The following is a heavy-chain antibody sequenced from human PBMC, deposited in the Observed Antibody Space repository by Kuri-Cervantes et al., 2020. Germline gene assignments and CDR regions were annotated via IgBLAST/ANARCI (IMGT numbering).Heavy chain of an antibody. D-gene: IGHD3-22*01. V-gene: IGHV4-39*07. CDR3: TSRITRIVGLRDY. J-gene: IGHJ4*02. CDR1: GGSISSSSYY. Sequence: CTDSGGSISSSSYYWGWIRQTTGKGLEWIGSIYHSGSTYYNPPLKSRVTISVDTSKNQFSVKLSSVTAADTAVYYFTSRITRIVGLRDYWGQGPLVTVSS. CDR2: IYHSGST.